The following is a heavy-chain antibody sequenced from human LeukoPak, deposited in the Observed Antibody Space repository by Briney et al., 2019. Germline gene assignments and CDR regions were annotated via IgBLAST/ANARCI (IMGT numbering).Heavy chain of an antibody. CDR1: GFTFSSYA. V-gene: IGHV3-30*04. J-gene: IGHJ2*01. CDR2: ISYDGSNK. D-gene: IGHD5-24*01. CDR3: TRRAARWQFDL. Sequence: GGSLRLSCAASGFTFSSYAMHWVRQAPGKGLEWVAVISYDGSNKYYADSVKGRFTISRDNSKNTLYLQMSSLRAEDTALYYCTRRAARWQFDLWGRGTLLTVSS.